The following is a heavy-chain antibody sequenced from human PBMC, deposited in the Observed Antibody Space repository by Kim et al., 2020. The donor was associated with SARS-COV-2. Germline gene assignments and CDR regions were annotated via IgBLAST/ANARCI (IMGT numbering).Heavy chain of an antibody. CDR3: ARDRSGSYGWFDP. D-gene: IGHD6-19*01. Sequence: YAQGFTGRFVFSLDTSVSTAYLQISSLKAEDTAVYYCARDRSGSYGWFDPWGQGTLVTVSS. V-gene: IGHV7-4-1*02. J-gene: IGHJ5*02.